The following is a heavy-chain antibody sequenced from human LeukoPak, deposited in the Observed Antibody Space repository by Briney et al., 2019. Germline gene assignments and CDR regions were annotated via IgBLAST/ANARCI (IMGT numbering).Heavy chain of an antibody. J-gene: IGHJ3*02. V-gene: IGHV4-61*01. Sequence: SETLSLTCTVSGGSVSSGSYYWTWIRQPPGKGLEWIGYIYHSGSTYYNPSLKSRVTISVDTSKNQFSLKLNSVTAADTAVYYCARVSSGFAINAFDIWGQGTMVTVSS. CDR1: GGSVSSGSYY. D-gene: IGHD3-22*01. CDR2: IYHSGST. CDR3: ARVSSGFAINAFDI.